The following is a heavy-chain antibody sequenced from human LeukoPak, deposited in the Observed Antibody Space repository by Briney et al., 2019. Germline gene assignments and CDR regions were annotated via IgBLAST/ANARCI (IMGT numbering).Heavy chain of an antibody. J-gene: IGHJ5*02. CDR3: ASSRGWLQFYWSDP. V-gene: IGHV1-8*01. CDR1: GYTFTSYD. CDR2: MNPNSGNT. Sequence: ASVKVSCKASGYTFTSYDINWVRQATGQGLEWMGWMNPNSGNTGYAQKFQGRVTMTRNTSISTAYMELRSLRSEDTAVYFCASSRGWLQFYWSDPWGQGTLVTVSS. D-gene: IGHD5-24*01.